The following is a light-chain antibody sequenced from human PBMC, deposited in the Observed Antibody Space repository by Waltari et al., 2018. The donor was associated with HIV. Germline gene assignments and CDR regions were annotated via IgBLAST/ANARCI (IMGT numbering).Light chain of an antibody. Sequence: DIRMTQSPSSLSASVGDRVTIACRPSQNITSHLSWYQQKSGKAPHLLIYSASNLQSGVPSRFSGSGSGTDFTLSIATLQPEDVATCYCQQSYSTPRTFGQGTRVEI. J-gene: IGKJ1*01. CDR2: SAS. CDR1: QNITSH. V-gene: IGKV1-39*01. CDR3: QQSYSTPRT.